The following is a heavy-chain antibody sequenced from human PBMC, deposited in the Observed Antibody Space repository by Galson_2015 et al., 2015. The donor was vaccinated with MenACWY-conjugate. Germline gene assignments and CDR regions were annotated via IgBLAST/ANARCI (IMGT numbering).Heavy chain of an antibody. CDR3: AKDSLAAPVYYYYGMVV. CDR1: GFTFSSYG. D-gene: IGHD6-25*01. Sequence: SLRLSCAASGFTFSSYGMHWVRQAPGKGLEWVAFMRYDGGNKYYADSVKGRFTMSRDNSKNTLYLQMNSLRGEDTAVYYCAKDSLAAPVYYYYGMVVWGQGATFIVFS. V-gene: IGHV3-30*02. J-gene: IGHJ6*02. CDR2: MRYDGGNK.